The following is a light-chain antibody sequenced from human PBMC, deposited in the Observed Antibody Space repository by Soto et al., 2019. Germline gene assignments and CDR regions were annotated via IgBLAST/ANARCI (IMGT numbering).Light chain of an antibody. CDR1: SSNIGAGYP. Sequence: QSVLTQPPSVSGAPGQRVTISCTGSSSNIGAGYPVHWYQQLPGTAPKLLVAGNRPSGVPDRFSVSKSGASASLAITGLQDEDEADYYCQSYDSSLSRRWVFGGGTKVTVL. J-gene: IGLJ3*02. CDR3: QSYDSSLSRRWV. V-gene: IGLV1-40*01. CDR2: G.